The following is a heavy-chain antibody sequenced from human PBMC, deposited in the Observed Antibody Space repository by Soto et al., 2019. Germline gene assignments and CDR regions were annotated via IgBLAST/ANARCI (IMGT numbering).Heavy chain of an antibody. J-gene: IGHJ4*02. CDR3: ARHEKGSSFDH. Sequence: SETLSLTCAVYGGSIGRYYWSWIRQSPGKGLEWIGFIYDSENTNYNPSLKSRVTISGDTSKNQLSLTLSSVTAADTAIYYWARHEKGSSFDHWGQGALVTVSS. D-gene: IGHD6-6*01. V-gene: IGHV4-59*08. CDR2: IYDSENT. CDR1: GGSIGRYY.